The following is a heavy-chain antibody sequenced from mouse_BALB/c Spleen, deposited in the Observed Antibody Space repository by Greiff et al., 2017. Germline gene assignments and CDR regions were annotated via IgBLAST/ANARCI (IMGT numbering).Heavy chain of an antibody. CDR1: GFTFSSYT. V-gene: IGHV5-6-4*01. CDR2: ISSGGSYT. J-gene: IGHJ4*01. D-gene: IGHD2-4*01. Sequence: EVQLVESGGGLVKPGGSLKLSCAASGFTFSSYTMSWVRQTPEKRLEWVATISSGGSYTYYPDSVKGRFTISRDNAKNTLYLQMSSLKSEDTAMYYCTGYDYYYAMDYWGQGTSVTVSS. CDR3: TGYDYYYAMDY.